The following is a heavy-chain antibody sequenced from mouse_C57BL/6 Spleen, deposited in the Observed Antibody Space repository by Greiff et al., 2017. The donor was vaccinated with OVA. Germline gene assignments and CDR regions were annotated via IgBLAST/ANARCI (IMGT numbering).Heavy chain of an antibody. CDR1: GYTFTSYW. CDR2: IDPSDSYT. V-gene: IGHV1-59*01. J-gene: IGHJ4*01. Sequence: QVQLQQPGAELVRPGTSVKLSCKASGYTFTSYWMHWVKQRPGQGLEWIGVIDPSDSYTNYNQKFKGKATLTVDTSYSTAYMQLSSLTSKDSAVYYCAREDAMDYWGQGTSVTVSS. CDR3: AREDAMDY.